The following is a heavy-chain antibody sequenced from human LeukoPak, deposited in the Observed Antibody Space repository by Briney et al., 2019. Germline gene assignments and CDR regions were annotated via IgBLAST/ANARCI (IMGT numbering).Heavy chain of an antibody. CDR2: IYTSGGT. CDR3: AREARDHYDGSGYYNDY. D-gene: IGHD3-22*01. CDR1: GGSMYSSY. Sequence: SETLSLTCSVSGGSMYSSYGSWIRQSAGKGLEWIGRIYTSGGTNYTPSLASPVNMSLDMSQRQFSLRLTSLTAADTAVYYCAREARDHYDGSGYYNDYWGQGTLVTVSS. J-gene: IGHJ4*02. V-gene: IGHV4-4*07.